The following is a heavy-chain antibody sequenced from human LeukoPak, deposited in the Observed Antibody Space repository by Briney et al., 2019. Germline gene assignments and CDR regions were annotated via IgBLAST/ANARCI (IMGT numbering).Heavy chain of an antibody. V-gene: IGHV4-59*07. J-gene: IGHJ4*02. CDR2: IYYSGST. Sequence: SDTLSLTCTVSGGSLNSYFWSWIRQPPGKGLEWIAYIYYSGSTNYNPSLKSRVTISVDTSKNQFSLKLSSVTAADTAVYYCARQPSSWFTSFDSWGQGTLVTVSS. CDR1: GGSLNSYF. CDR3: ARQPSSWFTSFDS. D-gene: IGHD6-13*01.